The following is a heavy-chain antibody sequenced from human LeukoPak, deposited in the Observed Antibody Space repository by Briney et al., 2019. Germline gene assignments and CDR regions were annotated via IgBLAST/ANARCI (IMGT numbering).Heavy chain of an antibody. CDR3: VRGLLNYDGRAYYSSRGGF. D-gene: IGHD3-22*01. Sequence: GGSLRLSCAASRFTFSTYWMHWVRQAPGKGLVWVSRINSDGITTFYADSVKGRFTISRDNAKNMLYLQMNSLRAEDTAVYYCVRGLLNYDGRAYYSSRGGFWGQGTLVTVSS. CDR1: RFTFSTYW. V-gene: IGHV3-74*01. J-gene: IGHJ4*02. CDR2: INSDGITT.